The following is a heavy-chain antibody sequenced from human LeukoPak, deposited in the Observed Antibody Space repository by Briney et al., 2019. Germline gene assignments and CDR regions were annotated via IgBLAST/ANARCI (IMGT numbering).Heavy chain of an antibody. CDR1: GGSIRSSSYY. CDR3: ARPTRYCSGGSCYSVAFDP. V-gene: IGHV4-39*01. Sequence: SETLSLTCTVSGGSIRSSSYYRGWIRQPPGKGLEWIGSIYYSGSTYYNPSLKSRVTISVDTSKNQFSLKLSSVTAADTAVYYCARPTRYCSGGSCYSVAFDPWGQGTLVTVSS. D-gene: IGHD2-15*01. CDR2: IYYSGST. J-gene: IGHJ5*02.